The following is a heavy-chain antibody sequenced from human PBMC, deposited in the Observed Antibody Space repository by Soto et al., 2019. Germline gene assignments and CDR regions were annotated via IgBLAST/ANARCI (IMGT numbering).Heavy chain of an antibody. D-gene: IGHD3-10*01. CDR1: GFRCTGYG. CDR3: GKDAGADS. V-gene: IGHV3-30*18. CDR2: ITFDGSHK. J-gene: IGHJ4*02. Sequence: QVQLVESGGGGVQPGGSLRLSSAASGFRCTGYGMFWVRQAPGKGLEWVARITFDGSHKYDGYSVKGRATISRDISKNILYLEMNSLRRDDTAVYYCGKDAGADSWGQGTLVIVSS.